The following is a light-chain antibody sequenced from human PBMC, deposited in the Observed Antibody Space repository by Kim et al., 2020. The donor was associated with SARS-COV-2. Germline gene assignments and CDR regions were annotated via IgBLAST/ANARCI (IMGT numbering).Light chain of an antibody. CDR1: QSVTNY. V-gene: IGKV3-11*01. CDR2: DAS. J-gene: IGKJ5*01. Sequence: EIVLTQSPATLSLSPGERASLSCRASQSVTNYLAWFHQKPGQAPRLLIYDASNRATGIPARFSAGGSGTDFTLTISDLESEDFGIYYCQQRSSWPLSITFGQGTRLEIK. CDR3: QQRSSWPLSIT.